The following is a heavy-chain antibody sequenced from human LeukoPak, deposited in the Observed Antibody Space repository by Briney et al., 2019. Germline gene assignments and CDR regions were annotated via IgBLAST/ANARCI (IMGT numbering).Heavy chain of an antibody. V-gene: IGHV3-23*01. Sequence: PGGSLRLSCAASGFTFNNYAMSWVRQAPGKGLEWVSVISGSGPTTYYADSVKGRFTISRDNSKNTLFLLMNGLRAEDTAVYYCAKTGAVRYFDWFDNWGQGTLVTVSS. CDR2: ISGSGPTT. J-gene: IGHJ5*02. CDR3: AKTGAVRYFDWFDN. CDR1: GFTFNNYA. D-gene: IGHD3-9*01.